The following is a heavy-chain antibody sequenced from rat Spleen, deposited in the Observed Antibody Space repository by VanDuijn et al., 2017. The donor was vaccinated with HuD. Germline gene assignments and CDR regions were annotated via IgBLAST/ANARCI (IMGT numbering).Heavy chain of an antibody. CDR3: ARHVPIAAPFAY. J-gene: IGHJ3*01. CDR2: INYDGSNI. D-gene: IGHD1-2*01. Sequence: EVQLVESGGGLVQPGNSLKLSCAVSGFIFNDYAMAWVRQSAKKGLEWVATINYDGSNIYYRDSVKGRFTISRDNAKSTLYLQMDSLRSEDTATYYCARHVPIAAPFAYWGQGTLVTVSS. CDR1: GFIFNDYA. V-gene: IGHV5-17*01.